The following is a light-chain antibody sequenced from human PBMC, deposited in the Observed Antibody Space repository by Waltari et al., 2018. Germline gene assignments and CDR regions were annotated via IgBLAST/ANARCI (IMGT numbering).Light chain of an antibody. V-gene: IGKV3-11*01. CDR1: QSVSSY. CDR3: QQRSNWPT. Sequence: EIVLTQSPATLSLSPGERATVSCRASQSVSSYLAWYQQKPGQAPRLPIYDASNRATGIPARFSGSGSGTDFTLTISSLEPEDFAVYYCQQRSNWPTFGGGTKVEIK. J-gene: IGKJ4*01. CDR2: DAS.